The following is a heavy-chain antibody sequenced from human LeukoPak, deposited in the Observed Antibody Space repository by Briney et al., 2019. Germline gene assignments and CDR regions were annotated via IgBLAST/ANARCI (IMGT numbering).Heavy chain of an antibody. V-gene: IGHV3-30-3*01. CDR3: ARGRRVTPSGGHDFDY. CDR1: GFTFSSYA. CDR2: ISYDGSNK. D-gene: IGHD4-23*01. Sequence: GGSLRLSCAASGFTFSSYAMHWVRQAPGKGLEWVAVISYDGSNKYYADSVKGRFTISRDNSKNTLYLQMNSLRAEDTAVYYCARGRRVTPSGGHDFDYWGQGTLVTVSS. J-gene: IGHJ4*02.